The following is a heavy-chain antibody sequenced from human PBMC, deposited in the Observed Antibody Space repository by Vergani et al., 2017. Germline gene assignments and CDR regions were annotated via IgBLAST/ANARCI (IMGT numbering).Heavy chain of an antibody. D-gene: IGHD4-23*01. CDR2: VNHGGST. Sequence: QVQLQEWGAGLLKTSETLSLTCGVSGGSFSDYYWSWIRQAPGMGLEWIGEVNHGGSTNYNPSLKSRVSISVDTSKNQFSLKLSSVTAADTAVYYCARVGSTTTVVTPGGNYYYYGMDVWGQGTTVTVSS. CDR1: GGSFSDYY. J-gene: IGHJ6*02. CDR3: ARVGSTTTVVTPGGNYYYYGMDV. V-gene: IGHV4-34*01.